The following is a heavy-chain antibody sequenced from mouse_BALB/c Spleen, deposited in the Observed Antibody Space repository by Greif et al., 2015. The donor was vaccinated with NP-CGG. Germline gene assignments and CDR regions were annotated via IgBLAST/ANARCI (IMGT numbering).Heavy chain of an antibody. J-gene: IGHJ2*01. V-gene: IGHV5-9*02. D-gene: IGHD3-3*01. CDR1: GFAFSSYD. CDR3: AGQGGPDFDY. CDR2: ISSGGSYT. Sequence: EVQVVESGGGLVKPGGSLKLSCAASGFAFSSYDMSWVRQTPEKRLEWVATISSGGSYTYYPDSVKGRFTISRDNARNTLYLQMSSLRSEDTALYYCAGQGGPDFDYWGQGTTLTVSS.